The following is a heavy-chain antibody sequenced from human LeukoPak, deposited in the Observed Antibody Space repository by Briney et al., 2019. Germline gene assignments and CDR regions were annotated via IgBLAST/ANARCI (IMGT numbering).Heavy chain of an antibody. Sequence: GASVKVSCKASGYTFTGYYMHWVRQAPGQGLEWMGWINPNSGGTNYAQKFQGRVTMTRDTSISTAYMELSRLRSDDTAVYYCARGLRREQQLLRAFDSWGQGTLVTVSS. V-gene: IGHV1-2*02. CDR1: GYTFTGYY. J-gene: IGHJ4*02. CDR3: ARGLRREQQLLRAFDS. CDR2: INPNSGGT. D-gene: IGHD6-13*01.